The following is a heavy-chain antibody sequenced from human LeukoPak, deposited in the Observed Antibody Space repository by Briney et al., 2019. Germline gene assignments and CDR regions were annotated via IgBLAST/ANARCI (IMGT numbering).Heavy chain of an antibody. CDR1: GFAFSSYA. CDR3: AKVATWTYFDY. Sequence: GGSLRLSCAASGFAFSSYAMNWVRQAPGKGLEWVSSIGGSGRSTYYADSVKGRFTISRDNSKNTLYLHMNSLRADDTAVYYCAKVATWTYFDYWGQGTLVTVSS. J-gene: IGHJ4*02. V-gene: IGHV3-23*01. CDR2: IGGSGRST. D-gene: IGHD3/OR15-3a*01.